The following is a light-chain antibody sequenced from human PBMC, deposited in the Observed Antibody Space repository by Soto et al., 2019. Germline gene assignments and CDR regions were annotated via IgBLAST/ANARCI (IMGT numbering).Light chain of an antibody. CDR2: AAS. CDR3: QQSYSTPPWT. V-gene: IGKV1-39*01. Sequence: IQMTQSPSSLSASVGDRVTITCRASQGIRNDLGWYQKKPGNAPKLLIYAASNLQSGVPSRFSGSGYGTDFTLTISSLQPEDFATYFCQQSYSTPPWTFGQGTKV. J-gene: IGKJ1*01. CDR1: QGIRND.